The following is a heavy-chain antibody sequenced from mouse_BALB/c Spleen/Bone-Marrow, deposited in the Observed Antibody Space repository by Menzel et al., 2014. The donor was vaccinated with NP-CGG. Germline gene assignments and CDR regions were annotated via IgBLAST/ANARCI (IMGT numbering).Heavy chain of an antibody. CDR2: ILPGSGTA. CDR1: GYTFSNYW. Sequence: VQLQQSGAELMKPGASVKISCKATGYTFSNYWIDWVKQRPGHGLEWIGEILPGSGTANYNEKFKGKATFTAGTSSNTAYMQLSSLTSEDSALYYCARASVVPYYFDFWGQGTTLTVSS. CDR3: ARASVVPYYFDF. D-gene: IGHD1-1*01. V-gene: IGHV1-9*01. J-gene: IGHJ2*01.